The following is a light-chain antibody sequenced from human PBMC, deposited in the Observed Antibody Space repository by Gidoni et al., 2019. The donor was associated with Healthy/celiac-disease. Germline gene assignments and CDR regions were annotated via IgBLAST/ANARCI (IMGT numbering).Light chain of an antibody. V-gene: IGLV2-11*01. Sequence: QSALTQPRPVSGSPGQSVTIACTGTSSDVGGYNYVSWYQQHPGKAPKLMIYDVSKRPSGVPERFAGSKSGNTASLTISGLQAEDDADYYGCSYAGSSVVFGGGTKLTV. CDR2: DVS. CDR3: CSYAGSSVV. CDR1: SSDVGGYNY. J-gene: IGLJ2*01.